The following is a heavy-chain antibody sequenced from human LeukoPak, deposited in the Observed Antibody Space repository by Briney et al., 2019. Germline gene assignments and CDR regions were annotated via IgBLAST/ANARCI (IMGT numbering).Heavy chain of an antibody. V-gene: IGHV1-2*02. CDR3: ASSYGDYTNAFDI. CDR2: INPNSGGT. D-gene: IGHD4-17*01. CDR1: GYTFTGYY. J-gene: IGHJ3*02. Sequence: ASVKVSCKASGYTFTGYYMHWVRQAPGQGLEWMGWINPNSGGTNYAQKFQGRVTMTRDTSISTAYMELSRLRSDDTAVYYCASSYGDYTNAFDIWGQGTMVTVSS.